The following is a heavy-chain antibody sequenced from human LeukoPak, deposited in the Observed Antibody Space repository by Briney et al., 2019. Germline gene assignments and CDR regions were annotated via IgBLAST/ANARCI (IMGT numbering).Heavy chain of an antibody. CDR1: GYTFISYG. Sequence: GSVKVSCKASGYTFISYGISWVRQAPGKGLEWMGGFDPEDGETIYAQKFQGRVTMTEDTSTDTAYMELSSLRSEDTAVYYCATVNYYGMDVWGKGTTVTVSS. CDR3: ATVNYYGMDV. J-gene: IGHJ6*04. V-gene: IGHV1-24*01. CDR2: FDPEDGET.